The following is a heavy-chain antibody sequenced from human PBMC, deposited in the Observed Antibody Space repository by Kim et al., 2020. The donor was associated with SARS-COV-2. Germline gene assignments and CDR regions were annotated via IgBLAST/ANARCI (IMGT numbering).Heavy chain of an antibody. V-gene: IGHV1-69*04. J-gene: IGHJ4*02. CDR3: ARAPPPTGTTDY. Sequence: NYAQKFQGRVTITADKSTSTAYMELSSLRSEDTAVYYCARAPPPTGTTDYWGQGTLVTVSS. D-gene: IGHD1-7*01.